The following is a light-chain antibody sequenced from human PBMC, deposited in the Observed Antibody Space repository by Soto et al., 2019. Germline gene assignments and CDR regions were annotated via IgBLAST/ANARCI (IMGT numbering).Light chain of an antibody. CDR1: QSVGSH. Sequence: EIVMTQSPATLSVSPGERATLSCRASQSVGSHLAWYQQRPGQAPRLLIYGASYRATGISARFSGSGSGTDFTLTITSLQSEDFAVYYCQQYDNWPPFTFGPGTKVDIK. J-gene: IGKJ3*01. CDR3: QQYDNWPPFT. CDR2: GAS. V-gene: IGKV3-15*01.